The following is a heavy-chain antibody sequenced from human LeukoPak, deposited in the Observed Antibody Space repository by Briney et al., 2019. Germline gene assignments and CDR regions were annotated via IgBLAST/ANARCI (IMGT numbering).Heavy chain of an antibody. CDR2: IWSDGTEK. Sequence: QPGRSLRLSCATSGFTLSHYGMHWVRQAPGKGLEWVAVIWSDGTEKYYGDSVKGRFTISRDNSKKTVYLQMNSLRVEDTAIYYCAKDAQRGFDFSNSLESWGQGTLVTVSS. J-gene: IGHJ4*02. CDR1: GFTLSHYG. CDR3: AKDAQRGFDFSNSLES. V-gene: IGHV3-33*06. D-gene: IGHD4-11*01.